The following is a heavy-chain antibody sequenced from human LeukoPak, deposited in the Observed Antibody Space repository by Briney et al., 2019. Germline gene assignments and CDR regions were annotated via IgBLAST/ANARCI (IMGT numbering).Heavy chain of an antibody. CDR3: AKGGASSPYTYIDV. CDR1: GFTFSNHA. Sequence: GGSLGLSCAASGFTFSNHAMSWVRQAPGKGLEWVSVIGDSSGSTYYADSVKGRFTISRDNSKNTLYLQMNSLRADDTAVYHCAKGGASSPYTYIDVWGKGTTVIVSS. J-gene: IGHJ6*04. CDR2: IGDSSGST. V-gene: IGHV3-23*01. D-gene: IGHD6-6*01.